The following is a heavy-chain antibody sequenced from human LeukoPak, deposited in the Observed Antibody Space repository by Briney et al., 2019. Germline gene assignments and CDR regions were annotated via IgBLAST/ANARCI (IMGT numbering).Heavy chain of an antibody. CDR2: IYYSGST. J-gene: IGHJ4*02. Sequence: SETLSLTCTVSGGSISSSSYYWGWIRQPPGKGLEWIGSIYYSGSTYYNPSLKSRVTISVDTSKNQFSLKLSSVTAADTAVYYCARVSEQQLVYFDYWGQGTLVTVSS. D-gene: IGHD6-13*01. V-gene: IGHV4-39*07. CDR3: ARVSEQQLVYFDY. CDR1: GGSISSSSYY.